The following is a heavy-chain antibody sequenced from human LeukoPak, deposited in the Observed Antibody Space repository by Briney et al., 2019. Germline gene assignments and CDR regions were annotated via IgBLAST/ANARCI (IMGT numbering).Heavy chain of an antibody. D-gene: IGHD1-26*01. V-gene: IGHV1-2*02. Sequence: ASVKASCKASGYTFTDFFIHWVRQAPGQGLEWMGWISPKNGATKYAQSFQGRVTVTRDTSINTVYMELRRLRSDDTAVYYCARGEMGYSGRVYWGGGAAYYYYMDVWGIGTTVTISS. J-gene: IGHJ6*03. CDR1: GYTFTDFF. CDR3: ARGEMGYSGRVYWGGGAAYYYYMDV. CDR2: ISPKNGAT.